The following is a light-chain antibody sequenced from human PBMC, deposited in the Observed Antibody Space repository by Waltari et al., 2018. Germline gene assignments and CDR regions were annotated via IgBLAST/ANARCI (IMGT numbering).Light chain of an antibody. CDR3: QTGGFGIWV. CDR2: VNSDGSH. Sequence: QLMLTQSPSASASLGASVKLTCTLSSGHSNYATAWHQKQPEKGHRYLMKVNSDGSHIKGDGIPARFSGSSFGAERYLTISSLQAEDEADYYCQTGGFGIWVFGGGTKLTVL. CDR1: SGHSNYA. J-gene: IGLJ3*02. V-gene: IGLV4-69*01.